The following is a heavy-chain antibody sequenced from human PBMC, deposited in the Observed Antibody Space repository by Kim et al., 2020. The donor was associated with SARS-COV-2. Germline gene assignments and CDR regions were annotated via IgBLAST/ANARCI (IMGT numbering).Heavy chain of an antibody. CDR2: INHSGST. J-gene: IGHJ6*02. CDR1: GGSFSGYY. CDR3: ARVSSGSYYPYRGMDV. D-gene: IGHD1-26*01. Sequence: SETLSLTCAVYGGSFSGYYWSWIRQPPGKGLEWIGEINHSGSTNYNPSLKSRVTISVDTSKNQFSLKLSSVTAADTAVYYCARVSSGSYYPYRGMDVWGQGTTVTVFS. V-gene: IGHV4-34*01.